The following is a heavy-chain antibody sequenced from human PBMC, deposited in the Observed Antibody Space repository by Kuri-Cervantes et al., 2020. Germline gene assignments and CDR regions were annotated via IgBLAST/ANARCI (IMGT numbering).Heavy chain of an antibody. CDR1: GFTFSDYY. J-gene: IGHJ4*02. CDR3: ARESGGYSYGPYFDY. Sequence: GESLKISCAASGFTFSDYYMSWIRQAPGKGLEWVSYIISSGSTIYYADSVKGRFTISRDNAKNSLYLQMNSLRAEDTAVYYCARESGGYSYGPYFDYWGQGTLVTVSS. D-gene: IGHD5-18*01. CDR2: IISSGSTI. V-gene: IGHV3-11*01.